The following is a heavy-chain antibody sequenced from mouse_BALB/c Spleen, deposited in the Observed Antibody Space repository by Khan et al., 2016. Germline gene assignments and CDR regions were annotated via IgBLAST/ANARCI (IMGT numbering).Heavy chain of an antibody. CDR2: ISDGGSYT. V-gene: IGHV5-4*02. J-gene: IGHJ1*01. CDR3: AGGLNWYFDV. Sequence: EVELVESGGGLLKPGGPLKLSCAVSGFTFCDYYLYWVRPPPANRLEWFATISDGGSYTYYPDCVKGRFFISRDNAKNSLYLQMNSLKSEDSDMYYCAGGLNWYFDVCCARTTVIYSS. CDR1: GFTFCDYY.